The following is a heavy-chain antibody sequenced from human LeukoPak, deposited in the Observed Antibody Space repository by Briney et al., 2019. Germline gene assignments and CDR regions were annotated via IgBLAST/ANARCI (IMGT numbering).Heavy chain of an antibody. J-gene: IGHJ3*02. V-gene: IGHV3-66*01. D-gene: IGHD3-22*01. CDR3: ARDDSRRNVAFDI. CDR1: GFTVSSNY. CDR2: IYSGGST. Sequence: PGGSLRLSCAASGFTVSSNYMSWVRQAPGKGLEGVSFIYSGGSTYYADSVKGRFTISRDNSKNTRYLQMNSLRAEDTAVYYCARDDSRRNVAFDIWGQGTMVTVSS.